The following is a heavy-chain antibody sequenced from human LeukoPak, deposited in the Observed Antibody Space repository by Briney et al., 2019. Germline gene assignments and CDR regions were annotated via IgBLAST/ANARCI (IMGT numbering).Heavy chain of an antibody. CDR3: ARDRRSIVVVPAALFPLYYYYGMDV. Sequence: SETLSLTCAVYGGSFSGYYWSWIRQPPGKGLEWIGEINHSGSTNYNPSLKSRVTISVDTSKNQFSLKLSSVAAADTAVYYCARDRRSIVVVPAALFPLYYYYGMDVWGQGTTVTVSS. D-gene: IGHD2-2*01. CDR1: GGSFSGYY. J-gene: IGHJ6*02. CDR2: INHSGST. V-gene: IGHV4-34*01.